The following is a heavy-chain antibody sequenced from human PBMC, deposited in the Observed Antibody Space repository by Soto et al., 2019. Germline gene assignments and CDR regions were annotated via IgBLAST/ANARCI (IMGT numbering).Heavy chain of an antibody. D-gene: IGHD3-3*01. Sequence: SETLSLTCTVSGGSISSSSYYWGWIRQPPGKGLEWIGSIYYSGSTYYNPSLKSRVTISVDTSKNQFSLKLSSVAAADTAVYYCARRRRITIFGVVSVYYYMDVWDKGTTVTVSS. CDR3: ARRRRITIFGVVSVYYYMDV. CDR2: IYYSGST. J-gene: IGHJ6*03. V-gene: IGHV4-39*01. CDR1: GGSISSSSYY.